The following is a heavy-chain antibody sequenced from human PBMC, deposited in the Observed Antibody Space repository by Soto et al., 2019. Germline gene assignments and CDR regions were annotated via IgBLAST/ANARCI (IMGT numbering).Heavy chain of an antibody. D-gene: IGHD6-19*01. CDR1: GFTFSSYA. CDR3: AKDLLNSSGPTEGY. J-gene: IGHJ4*02. Sequence: GGSLRLSCAASGFTFSSYAMSWVRQAPGKGLEWVSAISGSGGSTYYADSVKGRFTISRDNSKNTLYLQMNSLRAEDTAVYYCAKDLLNSSGPTEGYWGQGTLVTVSS. V-gene: IGHV3-23*01. CDR2: ISGSGGST.